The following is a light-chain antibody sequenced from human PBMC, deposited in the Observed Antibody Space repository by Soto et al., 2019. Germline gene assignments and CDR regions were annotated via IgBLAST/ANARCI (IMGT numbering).Light chain of an antibody. J-gene: IGKJ2*01. V-gene: IGKV3D-15*01. Sequence: EIVMTQSPATLSVSPGERATLSCRASQSVSSNLAWYQQKPGQAPRLLIYGASTRATGIPARFSGSGSGTEFTLTISSLQSEDFAVYYCQQYNNWPPYTLNTVGQGTKLEIK. CDR2: GAS. CDR3: QQYNNWPPYTLNT. CDR1: QSVSSN.